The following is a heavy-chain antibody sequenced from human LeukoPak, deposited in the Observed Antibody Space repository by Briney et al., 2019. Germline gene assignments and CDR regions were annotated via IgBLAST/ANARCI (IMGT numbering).Heavy chain of an antibody. CDR3: ARDGYYYDSSGYYHV. CDR1: GGSISSYY. Sequence: SETLSLTCTVSGGSISSYYWSWIRQPPGKGLEWIGYIYYSGSTNYNPSLKSRVTISVDTSKNQFSLKLSSVTAADTAVYYCARDGYYYDSSGYYHVWGQGTLVTVSS. V-gene: IGHV4-59*01. J-gene: IGHJ4*02. D-gene: IGHD3-22*01. CDR2: IYYSGST.